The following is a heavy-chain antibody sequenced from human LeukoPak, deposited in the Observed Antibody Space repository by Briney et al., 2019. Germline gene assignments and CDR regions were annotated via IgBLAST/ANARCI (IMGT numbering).Heavy chain of an antibody. CDR3: AREVEDNVDY. Sequence: SETLSLTCTVSGGSISSYYWSWIRQPPGKGLEWIGYIYYSGSTNYNPSLKSRVTISVGTSKNQFSLKLSSVTAADTAVYYCAREVEDNVDYWGQGTLVTVSS. CDR1: GGSISSYY. D-gene: IGHD2-15*01. CDR2: IYYSGST. J-gene: IGHJ4*02. V-gene: IGHV4-59*01.